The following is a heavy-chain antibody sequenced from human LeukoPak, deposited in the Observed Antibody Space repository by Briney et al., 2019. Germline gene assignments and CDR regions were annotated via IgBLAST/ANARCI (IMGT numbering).Heavy chain of an antibody. V-gene: IGHV1-18*01. CDR2: ISAYNGNT. D-gene: IGHD2-15*01. CDR1: GYTFTSYG. CDR3: ARDCSGSSCYWIH. Sequence: GASVKVSCKASGYTFTSYGISWVRQAPGQGLEWMGWISAYNGNTNYAQKLQGRVTMTTDTSTRTAYMELRSLRSDDTGLYYCARDCSGSSCYWIHWGQGTLVTVSS. J-gene: IGHJ4*02.